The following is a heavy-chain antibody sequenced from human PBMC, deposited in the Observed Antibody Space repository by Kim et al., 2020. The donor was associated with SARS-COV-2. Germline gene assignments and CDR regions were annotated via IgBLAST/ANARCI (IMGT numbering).Heavy chain of an antibody. CDR2: INVEGTNT. J-gene: IGHJ4*02. CDR1: GFSFSNYW. CDR3: KTGWKEGFDF. D-gene: IGHD1-1*01. Sequence: GGSLRLSCAPSGFSFSNYWMHWVRLAPGEGLVWVSRINVEGTNTYYADSVRGRLTISRDNAKNTLFLQMNSLRDEDTGLYYCKTGWKEGFDFWGQGILDT. V-gene: IGHV3-74*01.